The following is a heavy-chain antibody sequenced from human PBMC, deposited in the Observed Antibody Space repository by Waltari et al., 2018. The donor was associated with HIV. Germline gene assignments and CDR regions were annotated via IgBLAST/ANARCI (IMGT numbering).Heavy chain of an antibody. CDR3: AKGNYDVLTGYYGPSFEY. Sequence: VQSAGTLVQPGGSPRLACSLSGFPFSPSPIAWVSPTPGKGLEYVSAISGDGHSIHYAGSLKGRFTITRDNSKNTVWLQMRSLRAEDTAVYYCAKGNYDVLTGYYGPSFEYWGQGPLVTVSS. CDR1: GFPFSPSP. D-gene: IGHD3-9*01. CDR2: ISGDGHSI. J-gene: IGHJ4*02. V-gene: IGHV3-64D*06.